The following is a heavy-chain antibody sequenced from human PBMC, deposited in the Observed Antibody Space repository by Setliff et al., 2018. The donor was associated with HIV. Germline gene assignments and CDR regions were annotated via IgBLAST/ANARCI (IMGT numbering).Heavy chain of an antibody. J-gene: IGHJ4*02. CDR3: AHRRVGNYDSSGNYHSYFDH. D-gene: IGHD3-22*01. V-gene: IGHV2-5*02. Sequence: SGPTLVNPTETLTLTCTFSGFSLTTIRVAVGWIRQPPGKAPEWLGFIYWDDDKRYSPSLKTRITITKDTSKNQVVLTMARMDPVDTATYYCAHRRVGNYDSSGNYHSYFDHWGQGILVTVSS. CDR2: IYWDDDK. CDR1: GFSLTTIRVA.